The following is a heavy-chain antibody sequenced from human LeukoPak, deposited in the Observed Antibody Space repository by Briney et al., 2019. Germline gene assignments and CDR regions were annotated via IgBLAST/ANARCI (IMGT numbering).Heavy chain of an antibody. J-gene: IGHJ4*02. CDR2: IYHTGST. D-gene: IGHD1-26*01. CDR1: GYSIRSGDY. V-gene: IGHV4-38-2*01. CDR3: ARHLGPYSGGRHPPVN. Sequence: KPSETLSLTCGVSGYSIRSGDYWGWIRQPPRKGLEWIGSIYHTGSTYYNPSLKSRVTISLDESENQFSLNLNSLTAADTAVYYCARHLGPYSGGRHPPVNWGPGTLVTVSS.